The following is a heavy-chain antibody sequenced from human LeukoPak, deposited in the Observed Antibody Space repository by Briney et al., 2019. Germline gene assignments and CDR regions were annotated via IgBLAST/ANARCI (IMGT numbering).Heavy chain of an antibody. Sequence: SETLSLTCSVYGGSFSGYYWSWIRRPPGKGLEWIGEINHSGSTNYNPSLKSRVTISVDTSKNQFSLKLSSVTAADTAVYYCARTWSGYADYWGQGTLVTVSS. V-gene: IGHV4-34*01. D-gene: IGHD3-3*01. CDR2: INHSGST. J-gene: IGHJ4*02. CDR3: ARTWSGYADY. CDR1: GGSFSGYY.